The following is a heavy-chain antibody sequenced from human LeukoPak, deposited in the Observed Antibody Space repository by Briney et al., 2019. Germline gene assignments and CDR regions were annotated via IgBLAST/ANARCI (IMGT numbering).Heavy chain of an antibody. D-gene: IGHD6-13*01. CDR2: ISAYNGNT. CDR1: GYTFNSYG. CDR3: ARYGGYSSSWHSNWFDP. Sequence: ASVTVSCKASGYTFNSYGISWVRQAPGQGLEWMGWISAYNGNTNYAQKLQGRVTMTTDTSTSTAYMELRSLRSDDTAVYYCARYGGYSSSWHSNWFDPWGQGTLVTVSS. V-gene: IGHV1-18*01. J-gene: IGHJ5*02.